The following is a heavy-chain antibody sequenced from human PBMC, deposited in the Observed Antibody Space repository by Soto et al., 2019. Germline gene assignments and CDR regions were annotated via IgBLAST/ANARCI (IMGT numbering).Heavy chain of an antibody. CDR2: ISAYNGDT. J-gene: IGHJ3*01. D-gene: IGHD2-2*01. CDR1: GYTFISYG. Sequence: QVQLVQSGAEVKKPGASVKVSCKASGYTFISYGISWVRQAPGQGPEWMGWISAYNGDTNYEQKFQGRVTMTTDTSTNTAYMELRSLRSDDTAVYFCVRHHAGGSSSAFNFWGQGTLVTVSS. V-gene: IGHV1-18*01. CDR3: VRHHAGGSSSAFNF.